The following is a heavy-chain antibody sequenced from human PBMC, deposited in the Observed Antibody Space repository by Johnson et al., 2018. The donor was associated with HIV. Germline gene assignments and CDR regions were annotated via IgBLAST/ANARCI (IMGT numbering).Heavy chain of an antibody. CDR1: GFTFSSYG. D-gene: IGHD3-16*01. CDR2: IRYDGNNK. CDR3: ARGSRYTYDNDDVYLLQAFDV. J-gene: IGHJ3*01. V-gene: IGHV3-30*02. Sequence: QVQLVESGGGLVQPGGSLRLSCAASGFTFSSYGMHWVRQAPGKGLEWVAFIRYDGNNKYYVDSVKGRFTISRDNSKNTLYLQMNSLRAEDTAVYYCARGSRYTYDNDDVYLLQAFDVWGQGTVVTVSS.